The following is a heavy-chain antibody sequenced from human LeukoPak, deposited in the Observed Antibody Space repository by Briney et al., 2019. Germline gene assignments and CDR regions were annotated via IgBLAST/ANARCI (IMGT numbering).Heavy chain of an antibody. CDR2: IKQDGSEK. J-gene: IGHJ4*02. CDR1: GFTFSRYW. CDR3: ARGRFEYYFDY. V-gene: IGHV3-7*01. D-gene: IGHD3-10*01. Sequence: PGGSLRLSCAASGFTFSRYWMRWVRQAPGKGLEWVANIKQDGSEKYYVDSVKGRFTISRDNAQNSLYLQMNSLRAEDTAVYYCARGRFEYYFDYWGQGTLVTVSS.